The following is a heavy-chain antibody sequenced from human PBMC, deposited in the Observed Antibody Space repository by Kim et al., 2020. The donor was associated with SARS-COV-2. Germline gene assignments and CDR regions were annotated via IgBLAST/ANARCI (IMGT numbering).Heavy chain of an antibody. CDR2: ISGSGGST. Sequence: GGSLRLSCAASGFTFSSYAMSWVRQAPGKGLEWVSAISGSGGSTYYADSVKGRFTISRDNSKNTLYLQMNSLRAEDTAVYYCAKGSLGCSSTSCYAGAWFDYWGQGTLVTVSS. J-gene: IGHJ4*02. CDR3: AKGSLGCSSTSCYAGAWFDY. V-gene: IGHV3-23*01. D-gene: IGHD2-2*01. CDR1: GFTFSSYA.